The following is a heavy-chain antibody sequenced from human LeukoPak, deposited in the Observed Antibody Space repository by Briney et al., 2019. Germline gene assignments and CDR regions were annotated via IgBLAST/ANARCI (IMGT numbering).Heavy chain of an antibody. D-gene: IGHD4-17*01. Sequence: GGSLRLSCAASGFTFSSYAMSWVRQAPGKGLEWVSSISSSSSYIYYADSVKGRFTISRDNAKNSLYLQMNSLRAEDTAVYYCARDKLTVTPFDYWGQGTLVTVSS. J-gene: IGHJ4*02. CDR3: ARDKLTVTPFDY. CDR1: GFTFSSYA. V-gene: IGHV3-21*01. CDR2: ISSSSSYI.